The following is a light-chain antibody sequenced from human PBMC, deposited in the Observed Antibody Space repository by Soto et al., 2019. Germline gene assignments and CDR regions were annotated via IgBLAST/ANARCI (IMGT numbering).Light chain of an antibody. V-gene: IGKV3-15*01. CDR2: GAS. CDR1: QSVSSN. CDR3: QQYNNWPLT. J-gene: IGKJ3*01. Sequence: EIVMTHSPATLSVSPGERATLSCRASQSVSSNLAWYQQKPGQAPRLLIYGASTRATGIPARFSGSGSGTEVTLTISSLQSEDFAVYYCQQYNNWPLTFGPGTKVDIK.